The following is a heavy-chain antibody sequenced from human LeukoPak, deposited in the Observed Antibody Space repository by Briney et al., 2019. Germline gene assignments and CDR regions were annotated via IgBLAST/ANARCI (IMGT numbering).Heavy chain of an antibody. V-gene: IGHV4-59*08. CDR2: IYYSGST. CDR1: GGSISSYY. CDR3: ARGFTRTYYYDSSTNWFDP. Sequence: PSETLSLTCTVSGGSISSYYWSWIRQPPGKGLEWIGYIYYSGSTNYNPSLKSRVTISVDTSKNQFSLKLSSVTAADTAVYYCARGFTRTYYYDSSTNWFDPWGQGTLVTVSS. J-gene: IGHJ5*02. D-gene: IGHD3-22*01.